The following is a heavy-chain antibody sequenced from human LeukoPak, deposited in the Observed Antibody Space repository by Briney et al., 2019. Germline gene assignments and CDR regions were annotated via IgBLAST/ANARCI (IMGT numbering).Heavy chain of an antibody. J-gene: IGHJ3*01. Sequence: PGGSLRLSCAVSGFTTYAMTWVRQAPGKGLEWVSAISGSGGSTYYADSVKGRFTISRDNSKNTLYLQMNSLRAEDTAVYYCAKEEGDYGVNSGWGQGTMVTVSS. CDR1: GFTTYA. CDR3: AKEEGDYGVNSG. V-gene: IGHV3-23*01. D-gene: IGHD4-23*01. CDR2: ISGSGGST.